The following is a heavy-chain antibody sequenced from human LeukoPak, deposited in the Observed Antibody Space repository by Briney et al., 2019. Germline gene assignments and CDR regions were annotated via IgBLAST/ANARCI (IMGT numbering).Heavy chain of an antibody. CDR1: RFIFSSYA. CDR3: AKDSKIVGPTFRSYHYMDV. D-gene: IGHD1-26*01. J-gene: IGHJ6*03. V-gene: IGHV3-30*04. CDR2: LSYDGSDK. Sequence: PGGSLRLSCAASRFIFSSYAMHWVRQAPGKGLEWVAVLSYDGSDKYYADSVKGRFTISRDNSKNTLYLQMNSLRVEDTAVYYCAKDSKIVGPTFRSYHYMDVWGKGTTVTVSS.